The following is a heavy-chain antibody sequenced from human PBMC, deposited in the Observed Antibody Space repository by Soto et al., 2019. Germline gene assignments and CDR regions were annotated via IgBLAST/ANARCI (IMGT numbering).Heavy chain of an antibody. CDR3: PKDRIAAAGRRAGGYYGMDV. D-gene: IGHD6-13*01. Sequence: GGSLRLSCAASGFTFSSYGMHWVRQAPGKGLEWVAVISYDGSNKYYADSVKGRFTISRDNSKNTLYLQMNSLRAEDTAVYYCPKDRIAAAGRRAGGYYGMDVWGQGTTVTVSS. CDR2: ISYDGSNK. J-gene: IGHJ6*02. CDR1: GFTFSSYG. V-gene: IGHV3-30*18.